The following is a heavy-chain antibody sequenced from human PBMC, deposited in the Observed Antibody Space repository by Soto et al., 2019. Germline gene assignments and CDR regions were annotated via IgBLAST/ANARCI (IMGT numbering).Heavy chain of an antibody. J-gene: IGHJ5*02. CDR2: IKSKTDGGTT. D-gene: IGHD2-2*01. Sequence: GGSLRLSCAASGFTFNNAWMSWVRQAPGKGLEWVGRIKSKTDGGTTDYAAPVKGRFSISRDDSKNTVYLQMNSLKTEDTAVYYCTTAIVVPRFDPWGQGTLVTVSS. CDR1: GFTFNNAW. CDR3: TTAIVVPRFDP. V-gene: IGHV3-15*01.